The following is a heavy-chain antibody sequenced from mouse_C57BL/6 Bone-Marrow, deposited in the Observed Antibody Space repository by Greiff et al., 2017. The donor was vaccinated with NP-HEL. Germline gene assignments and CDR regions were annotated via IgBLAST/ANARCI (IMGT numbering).Heavy chain of an antibody. V-gene: IGHV1-50*01. CDR1: GYTFTTYW. CDR3: ARKAYYGRSYEFAY. Sequence: QVQLQQPGAELVKPGASVKLSCKASGYTFTTYWTQWVKQRPGQGLEWIGEIDPSDSYTNYNQKFKGKATLTVDTSSSTANLQLSSLTSEDSAVYYCARKAYYGRSYEFAYGGQGTLVTVSA. CDR2: IDPSDSYT. J-gene: IGHJ3*01. D-gene: IGHD1-1*01.